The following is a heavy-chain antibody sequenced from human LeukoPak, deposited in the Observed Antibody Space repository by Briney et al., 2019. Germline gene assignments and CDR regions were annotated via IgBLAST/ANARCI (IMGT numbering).Heavy chain of an antibody. CDR1: GFTLSSNY. D-gene: IGHD3-22*01. V-gene: IGHV3-53*01. Sequence: PGGSLRLSCAASGFTLSSNYMSWVRQAPGKGLEWVAVLYRGDYTDYADSVTSRFTISRDNYKNTLYLEMNSLRAEDTAVYYCARSPYDSSGYYYGYFDYWGQGTLVTVSS. CDR2: LYRGDYT. J-gene: IGHJ4*02. CDR3: ARSPYDSSGYYYGYFDY.